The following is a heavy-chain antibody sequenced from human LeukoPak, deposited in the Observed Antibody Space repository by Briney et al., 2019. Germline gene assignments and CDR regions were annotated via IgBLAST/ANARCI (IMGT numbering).Heavy chain of an antibody. CDR2: MSNSGENT. D-gene: IGHD4-17*01. CDR3: AKGGASVTRYVDY. V-gene: IGHV3-30*18. J-gene: IGHJ4*02. Sequence: GGSLRLSCAASGFTFSSYSMQWVRQTPGKGLEWVGIMSNSGENTFYGEAVKGRFAISRDNSQNTLYLQMNSLRPEDTAAYYCAKGGASVTRYVDYWGQGTLVTVSS. CDR1: GFTFSSYS.